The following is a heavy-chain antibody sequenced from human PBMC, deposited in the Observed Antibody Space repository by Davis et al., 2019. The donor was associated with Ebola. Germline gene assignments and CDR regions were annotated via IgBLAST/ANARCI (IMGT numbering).Heavy chain of an antibody. Sequence: GESLKISCAASGFTFSSYAMSWVRQAPGKWLEWLSSISSSSSYIYYADSVKGRFTISRDNAKNSLYLQMNSLRDEDTAVYYCARVGKAARFYYYYYGMDVWGQGTTVTVSS. V-gene: IGHV3-21*01. CDR2: ISSSSSYI. D-gene: IGHD6-6*01. CDR3: ARVGKAARFYYYYYGMDV. J-gene: IGHJ6*02. CDR1: GFTFSSYA.